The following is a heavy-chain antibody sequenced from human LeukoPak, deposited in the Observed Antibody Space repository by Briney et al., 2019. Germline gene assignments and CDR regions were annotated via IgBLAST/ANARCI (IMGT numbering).Heavy chain of an antibody. CDR1: GYTVTSNG. J-gene: IGHJ4*02. CDR3: ARVQYIGYSLYYFDY. D-gene: IGHD5-12*01. CDR2: ISSYNGAT. Sequence: ASVKVSCKASGYTVTSNGISWVRQAPGQGLEWMGWISSYNGATDYEREFQGRVTMTTDTATSTAYMELRSLRSDDTAIYYCARVQYIGYSLYYFDYWGQGTLVTVSS. V-gene: IGHV1-18*01.